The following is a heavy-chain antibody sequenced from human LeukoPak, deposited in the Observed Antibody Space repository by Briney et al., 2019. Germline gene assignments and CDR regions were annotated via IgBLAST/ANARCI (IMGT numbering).Heavy chain of an antibody. V-gene: IGHV4-34*01. Sequence: SETLSLTCAVYGGSFSGYYWSWIRQPPGKGLEWIGEINHSGSTNYNPSLKSRVTISVDTSKHQFSLKLSSVTAADTAVYYCAREDWNYGGYYYGMDVWGQGTTVTVSS. CDR2: INHSGST. CDR3: AREDWNYGGYYYGMDV. CDR1: GGSFSGYY. J-gene: IGHJ6*02. D-gene: IGHD1-7*01.